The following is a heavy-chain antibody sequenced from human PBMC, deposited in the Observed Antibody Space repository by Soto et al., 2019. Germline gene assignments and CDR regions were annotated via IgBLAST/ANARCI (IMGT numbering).Heavy chain of an antibody. V-gene: IGHV1-46*01. J-gene: IGHJ4*02. CDR1: GYTFTSYY. CDR2: INPSDGST. Sequence: QVQVVQSGAEVKKPGASVKVSCKASGYTFTSYYIHWVRQAPGQGLEWMGIINPSDGSTTYAQKFQGRVTMTRDTSTSTVYMELSSLRSDDTAVFYCARGSLEMTTMTSYFDYWGQGTLVTGSS. CDR3: ARGSLEMTTMTSYFDY. D-gene: IGHD4-4*01.